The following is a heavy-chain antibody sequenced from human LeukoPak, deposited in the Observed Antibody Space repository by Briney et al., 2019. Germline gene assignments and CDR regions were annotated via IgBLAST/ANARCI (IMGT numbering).Heavy chain of an antibody. Sequence: GRSLRLSCAASGFTFSSYGMHWVRQAPGKGLEWVAVISYDGSNKYYADSVKGRFTISRDNSKNTLYLQMNSLRAEDTAVYYCAKDDTMVRGVIQSYFDYWGQGTLVTVSS. CDR2: ISYDGSNK. V-gene: IGHV3-30*18. CDR3: AKDDTMVRGVIQSYFDY. D-gene: IGHD3-10*01. CDR1: GFTFSSYG. J-gene: IGHJ4*02.